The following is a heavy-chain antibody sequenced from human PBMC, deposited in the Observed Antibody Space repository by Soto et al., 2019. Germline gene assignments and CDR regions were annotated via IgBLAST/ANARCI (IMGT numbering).Heavy chain of an antibody. CDR2: IYYRGNA. CDR1: DDSINSDKYS. Sequence: PSETLSLTCSVSDDSINSDKYSWGWIRQPPGRGLEWIGSIYYRGNAYYNPSLQTRVTISLDKSRSQFSLKLNSVTAADSAVYFCARLEGLATISYYFDFWGPGALVTVSS. V-gene: IGHV4-39*01. CDR3: ARLEGLATISYYFDF. J-gene: IGHJ4*02. D-gene: IGHD3-9*01.